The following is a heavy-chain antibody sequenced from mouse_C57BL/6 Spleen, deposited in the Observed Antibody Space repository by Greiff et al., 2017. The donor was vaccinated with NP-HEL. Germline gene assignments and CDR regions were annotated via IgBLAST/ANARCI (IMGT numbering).Heavy chain of an antibody. CDR2: ISSGGSYT. CDR3: ARLTVVAPYYAMDY. CDR1: GFTFSSYG. V-gene: IGHV5-6*01. Sequence: EVQLVESGGDLVKPGGSLKLSCAASGFTFSSYGMSWVRQTPDKRLEWVATISSGGSYTYYPDSVKGRFTISRDNAKNTLYLQMSSLKSEDTAMYYCARLTVVAPYYAMDYWGQGTSVTVSS. J-gene: IGHJ4*01. D-gene: IGHD1-1*01.